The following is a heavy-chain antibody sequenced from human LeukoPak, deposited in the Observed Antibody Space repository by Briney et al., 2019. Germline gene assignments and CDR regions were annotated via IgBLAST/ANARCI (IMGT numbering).Heavy chain of an antibody. J-gene: IGHJ6*03. D-gene: IGHD3-10*01. V-gene: IGHV4-34*01. Sequence: KPSETLTLTCAVYGGSFSGYYWSWIRQPPGKGLEWIGEINHSGSTNYNPSLKSRVTISVDTSKNQFSLKLSSVTAADTAVYYCARGRRPPGSGYYYYMDVWGKGTTVTVSS. CDR1: GGSFSGYY. CDR2: INHSGST. CDR3: ARGRRPPGSGYYYYMDV.